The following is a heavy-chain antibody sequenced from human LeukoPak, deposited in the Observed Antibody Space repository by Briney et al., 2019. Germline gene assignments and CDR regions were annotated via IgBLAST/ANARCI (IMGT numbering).Heavy chain of an antibody. Sequence: GASVKVPCKASGYTFTGYYMHWVRQAPGQGLEWMGRINPNSGGTNYAQKFQGRVTMTRDTSISTAYMELSRLRSDDTAVYYCARDLGYSSSEYYFDYWGQGTLVTVSS. D-gene: IGHD6-6*01. J-gene: IGHJ4*02. CDR1: GYTFTGYY. V-gene: IGHV1-2*06. CDR3: ARDLGYSSSEYYFDY. CDR2: INPNSGGT.